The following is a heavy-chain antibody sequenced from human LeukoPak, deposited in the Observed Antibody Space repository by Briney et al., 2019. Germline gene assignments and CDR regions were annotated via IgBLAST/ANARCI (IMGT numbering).Heavy chain of an antibody. D-gene: IGHD4-17*01. J-gene: IGHJ4*02. V-gene: IGHV3-23*01. CDR2: LSGSGDST. Sequence: GGSLRLSCAASGFTFSTYAMSWVRQAPGKGLEWVSALSGSGDSTYYADSVKGRFTISRDNSKNTLYLQMNSLRAEDTAIYYCAKIYGHGGFDYWGQGTLVTVSS. CDR1: GFTFSTYA. CDR3: AKIYGHGGFDY.